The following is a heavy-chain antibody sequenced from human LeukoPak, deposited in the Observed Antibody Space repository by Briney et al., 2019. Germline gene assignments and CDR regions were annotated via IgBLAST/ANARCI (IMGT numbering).Heavy chain of an antibody. J-gene: IGHJ4*02. CDR1: GYTFSDYS. D-gene: IGHD1-26*01. Sequence: ASVKVSCKASGYTFSDYSIHWVRQAPGQGLEWMGRINPKSGGTNYAQKFQGRVTMTRDTSITTAYMEFTRLRSVDTTVYYCAIPTGSPEGGFDKWGQGTLVIVSS. CDR3: AIPTGSPEGGFDK. CDR2: INPKSGGT. V-gene: IGHV1-2*06.